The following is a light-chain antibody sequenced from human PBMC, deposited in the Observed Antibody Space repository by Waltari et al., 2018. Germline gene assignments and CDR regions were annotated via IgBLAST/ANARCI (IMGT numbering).Light chain of an antibody. CDR1: SSNIGAGYD. CDR3: QSYDSSLSGSV. J-gene: IGLJ2*01. Sequence: QSVLTQPPSVSGAPGQRVTIPCPGSSSNIGAGYDVHWYQHLPGTAPKLLIYGNSNRPSGVPDRFSGSKSGTSASLAITGLQAEDEADYYCQSYDSSLSGSVFGGGTKLTVL. V-gene: IGLV1-40*01. CDR2: GNS.